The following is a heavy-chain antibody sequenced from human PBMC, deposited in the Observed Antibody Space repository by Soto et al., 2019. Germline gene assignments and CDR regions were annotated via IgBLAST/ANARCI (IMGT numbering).Heavy chain of an antibody. CDR3: AREDSIIIPAVSDF. V-gene: IGHV3-21*01. CDR1: GFAFNNYG. Sequence: GGSLRLSCTVSGFAFNNYGINWVRQAPGKGLEWVSSISKSDYTYYSDSVKGRFTISRDNAKNSVSLQMNTLRVEDTAVYYCAREDSIIIPAVSDFWGQGTLVTVFS. CDR2: ISKSDYT. J-gene: IGHJ4*02. D-gene: IGHD2-2*01.